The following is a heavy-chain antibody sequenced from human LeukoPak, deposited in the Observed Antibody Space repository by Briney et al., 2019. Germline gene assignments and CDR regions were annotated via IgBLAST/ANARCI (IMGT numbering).Heavy chain of an antibody. J-gene: IGHJ4*02. CDR2: ISYDGSNK. CDR3: ARDSSSGWYLDY. D-gene: IGHD6-19*01. Sequence: GGSLRLSCAASGFTFSSYAMHWVRQAPGKGLEWVAVISYDGSNKYYADSVKGRFTISRGNSKNTLYLQMNSLRAEDTAVYYCARDSSSGWYLDYWGQGTLVTVSS. CDR1: GFTFSSYA. V-gene: IGHV3-30-3*01.